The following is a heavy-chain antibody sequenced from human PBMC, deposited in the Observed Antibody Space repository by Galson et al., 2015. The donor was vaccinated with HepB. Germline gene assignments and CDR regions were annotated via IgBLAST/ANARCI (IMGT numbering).Heavy chain of an antibody. V-gene: IGHV1-18*04. D-gene: IGHD3-10*01. CDR1: GYTLTNYG. J-gene: IGHJ6*02. CDR2: ISAYSGNT. CDR3: ARVVELRGLNHGMDV. Sequence: SVKVSCKASGYTLTNYGISWVRQAPGQGLEWMGWISAYSGNTNYAQTLQGRVTVTTDTSTKTAYMELRSLRSDDTAVYYCARVVELRGLNHGMDVWGQGTTVTVSS.